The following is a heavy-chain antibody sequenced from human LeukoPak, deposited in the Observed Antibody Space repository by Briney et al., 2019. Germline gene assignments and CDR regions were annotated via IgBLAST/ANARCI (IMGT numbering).Heavy chain of an antibody. D-gene: IGHD5-12*01. CDR3: GRWGYSRRWYYSDS. Sequence: VRSLRLSSAASGFTFRIYRLSWVRQAPGKGLEWVSNIKADGGETSYVDSVKGRFTISRDNTESSLYLQMTSLRVEDTAVYYCGRWGYSRRWYYSDSWGKGTLVRVSS. CDR2: IKADGGET. J-gene: IGHJ4*02. CDR1: GFTFRIYR. V-gene: IGHV3-7*04.